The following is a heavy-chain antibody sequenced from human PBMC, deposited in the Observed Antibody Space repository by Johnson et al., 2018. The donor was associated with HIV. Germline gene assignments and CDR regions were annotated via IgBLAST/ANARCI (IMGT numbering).Heavy chain of an antibody. Sequence: VQLVESGGGLVQPGGSLTLSCAAPGFSVSSYYMTWVRQAPGKGLDWVSVISSGGDTYYADSVRGRFSISRDNSKNTLYLQMNRLRAEETAVYYCVRACRDGYTCDAFDIWGQGTMVTVSS. V-gene: IGHV3-66*01. J-gene: IGHJ3*02. D-gene: IGHD5-24*01. CDR1: GFSVSSYY. CDR3: VRACRDGYTCDAFDI. CDR2: ISSGGDT.